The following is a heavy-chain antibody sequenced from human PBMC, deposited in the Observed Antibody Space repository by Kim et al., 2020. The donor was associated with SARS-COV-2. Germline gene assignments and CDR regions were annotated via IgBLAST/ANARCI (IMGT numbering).Heavy chain of an antibody. D-gene: IGHD6-19*01. Sequence: PVKGRFTISRDDSKNTLYLQMNSLKTEDTAVYYCTTVVQWLERVNYGMDVWGQGTTVTVSS. CDR3: TTVVQWLERVNYGMDV. V-gene: IGHV3-15*01. J-gene: IGHJ6*02.